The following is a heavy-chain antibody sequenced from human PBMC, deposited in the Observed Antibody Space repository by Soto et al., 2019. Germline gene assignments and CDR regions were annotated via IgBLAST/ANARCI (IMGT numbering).Heavy chain of an antibody. CDR1: GASLHIGGYY. CDR3: ARDGSSTANWLDP. Sequence: LSLTCTVSGASLHIGGYYWAWIRQNPGKGLEWIGYIYYTGVTYYNPSLGSRVNISVDTSKNQFSLELTSVTAADPAVYYCARDGSSTANWLDPWGRVLLVTVSS. CDR2: IYYTGVT. V-gene: IGHV4-31*03. J-gene: IGHJ5*02. D-gene: IGHD2-2*01.